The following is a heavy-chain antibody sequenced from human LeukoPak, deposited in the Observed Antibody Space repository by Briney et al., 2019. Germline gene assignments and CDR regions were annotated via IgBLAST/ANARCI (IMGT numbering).Heavy chain of an antibody. D-gene: IGHD3-22*01. CDR3: AREYDSSSLFDY. Sequence: SETLSLTCTVSGSSINNYYWSWIRQPPGKGLEWIGYIYYSGSTNYNPSLKSRVTISVDTSKNQFSLKLTSVTAADTAVYYCAREYDSSSLFDYWGQGTLVTVSS. CDR1: GSSINNYY. CDR2: IYYSGST. V-gene: IGHV4-59*12. J-gene: IGHJ4*02.